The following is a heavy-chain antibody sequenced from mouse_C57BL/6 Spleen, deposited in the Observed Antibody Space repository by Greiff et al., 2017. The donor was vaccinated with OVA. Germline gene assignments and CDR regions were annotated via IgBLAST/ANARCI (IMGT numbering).Heavy chain of an antibody. CDR1: GYTFTDYE. CDR2: IDPETGGT. CDR3: TRSNFFAY. J-gene: IGHJ3*01. Sequence: VQLQQSGAERVRPGASVTLSCKASGYTFTDYEMHWVKQTPVHGLEWIGAIDPETGGTAYNQKVKGKAILTADKSSSTAYMELRSLTSEDSAVYYCTRSNFFAYWGQGTLVTVSA. V-gene: IGHV1-15*01.